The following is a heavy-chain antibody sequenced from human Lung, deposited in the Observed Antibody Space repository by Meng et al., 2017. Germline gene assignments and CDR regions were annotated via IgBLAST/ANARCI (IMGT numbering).Heavy chain of an antibody. CDR2: INHSGST. Sequence: PQGVPVLFRPAGALPPPCVVLVGSFSDYHWSWTRQPPGKGLEWIGEINHSGSTNYNPSLESRATISVDTSQNNLSLKLSSVTAADSAVYYCARGPTTMAHDFDYWGQGTLVTVSS. CDR1: VGSFSDYH. D-gene: IGHD4-11*01. V-gene: IGHV4-34*01. J-gene: IGHJ4*02. CDR3: ARGPTTMAHDFDY.